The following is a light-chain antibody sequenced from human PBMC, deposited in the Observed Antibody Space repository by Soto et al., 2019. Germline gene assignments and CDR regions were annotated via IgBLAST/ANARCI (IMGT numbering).Light chain of an antibody. CDR3: QQYKSWPLT. CDR2: GAS. Sequence: EIVLTQSPGTLSLSPGERATLSCRASQSVSNNYLAWYQQKPGQAPRLLIYGASNRATGIPDRFSGSGSGTDFTLTISRLQTEDFAVYYCQQYKSWPLTFGGGTKV. CDR1: QSVSNNY. J-gene: IGKJ4*01. V-gene: IGKV3-20*01.